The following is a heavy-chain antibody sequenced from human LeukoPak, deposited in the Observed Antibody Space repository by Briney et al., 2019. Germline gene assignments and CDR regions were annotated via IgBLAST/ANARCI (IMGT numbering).Heavy chain of an antibody. CDR1: GFTFSSYG. Sequence: PGRSLRLSCAASGFTFSSYGMHWVRQAPGKGLEWVAGIWYDGSNKYYADSVKGRFTISRDNSKNTLYLQMNSLRAEDTAVYYCAKDCYYDSSGPFDYWGQGTLVTVSS. CDR2: IWYDGSNK. CDR3: AKDCYYDSSGPFDY. V-gene: IGHV3-33*06. D-gene: IGHD3-22*01. J-gene: IGHJ4*02.